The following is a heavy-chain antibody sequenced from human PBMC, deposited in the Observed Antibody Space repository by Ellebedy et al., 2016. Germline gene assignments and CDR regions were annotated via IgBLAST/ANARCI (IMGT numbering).Heavy chain of an antibody. CDR1: GFTVSSNY. CDR3: ASAVGHYYYYAMDV. Sequence: GESLKISXAVSGFTVSSNYMSWVRQAPGKGLEWVSVIYSGGSTFYADSVKGRFTISRHNSKNTLYLQMNSLRAEDTAVYYCASAVGHYYYYAMDVWGQGTTVTVSS. J-gene: IGHJ6*02. V-gene: IGHV3-53*01. CDR2: IYSGGST.